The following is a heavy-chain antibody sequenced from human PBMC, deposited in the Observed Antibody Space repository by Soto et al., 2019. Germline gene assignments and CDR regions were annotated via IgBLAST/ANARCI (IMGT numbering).Heavy chain of an antibody. V-gene: IGHV1-69*01. CDR1: GGTFSSYA. D-gene: IGHD5-12*01. CDR3: ARGKTEIVSTIGFDS. Sequence: QVQLVQSGAEVKKPGSSVKVSCKASGGTFSSYAISWVRQAPGQGLEWLGGIIPIFGTANYAQKFQGRVTITADESPTTAYMELSSLISEDTAVYYCARGKTEIVSTIGFDSWGQGTLVTVSS. CDR2: IIPIFGTA. J-gene: IGHJ4*02.